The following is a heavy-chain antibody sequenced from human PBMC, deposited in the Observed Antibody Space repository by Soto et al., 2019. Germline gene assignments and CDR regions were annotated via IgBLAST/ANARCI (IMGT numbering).Heavy chain of an antibody. CDR2: ISYDGSNK. J-gene: IGHJ4*02. D-gene: IGHD6-6*01. Sequence: GGSLRLSCAASGFTFVNYAMSWVRQAPGKGLEWVAVISYDGSNKYYADSVKGRFTISRDNSKNTLYLQMNSLRAEDTAVYYCARIVYSSSSSDYWGQGTLVTVSS. CDR3: ARIVYSSSSSDY. V-gene: IGHV3-30-3*01. CDR1: GFTFVNYA.